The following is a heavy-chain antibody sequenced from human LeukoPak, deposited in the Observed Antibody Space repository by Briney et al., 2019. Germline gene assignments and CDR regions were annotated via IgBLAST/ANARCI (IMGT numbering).Heavy chain of an antibody. D-gene: IGHD3-9*01. V-gene: IGHV3-23*01. J-gene: IGHJ4*02. CDR3: AKVILYDHRDY. CDR2: ISGSGGST. Sequence: HPGGTLRLSCAASGFTFSTYDMSWVRQAPGKGLEWVSAISGSGGSTYYADSVKGRFTISRDNSKNTLYLQMNSLRAEDTAVYYCAKVILYDHRDYWGQGTLVTVSS. CDR1: GFTFSTYD.